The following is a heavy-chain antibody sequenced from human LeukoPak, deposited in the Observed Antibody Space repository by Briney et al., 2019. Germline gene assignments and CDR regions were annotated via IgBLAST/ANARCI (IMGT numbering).Heavy chain of an antibody. D-gene: IGHD2-2*01. CDR3: ARRHCSSTSCYPPGPY. V-gene: IGHV4-34*01. CDR2: INHSGST. J-gene: IGHJ4*02. Sequence: SETLSLTCAVYGGSFSGYYGSWIRQPPGKGLEWIGEINHSGSTNYNPSLKSRVTISVDTSKNQFSLKLSSVTAADTAVYYCARRHCSSTSCYPPGPYWGQGTLVTVSS. CDR1: GGSFSGYY.